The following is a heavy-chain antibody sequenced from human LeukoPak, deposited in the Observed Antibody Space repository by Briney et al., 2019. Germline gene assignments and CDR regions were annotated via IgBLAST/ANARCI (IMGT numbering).Heavy chain of an antibody. Sequence: GGSLRLSCAASGFTVSSNYMSWVRQAPGKGLEWVSVIYSGGSTYYADSVKGRFTISRDNSKNTLYLQMNSLRAEDTAVYYCAKDTGYSSGWGFYYFDYWGQGTLVTVSS. CDR2: IYSGGST. CDR3: AKDTGYSSGWGFYYFDY. CDR1: GFTVSSNY. D-gene: IGHD6-19*01. V-gene: IGHV3-53*01. J-gene: IGHJ4*02.